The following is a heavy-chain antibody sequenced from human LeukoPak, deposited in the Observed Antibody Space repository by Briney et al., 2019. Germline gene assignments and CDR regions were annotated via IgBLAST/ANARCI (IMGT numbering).Heavy chain of an antibody. J-gene: IGHJ5*02. D-gene: IGHD6-19*01. CDR3: ARYSSGWSLFWFDP. CDR1: GGTFSSYA. Sequence: SVKVSCKASGGTFSSYAISWVRQAPGQGLEWMGGIIPIFGTANYAQKFQGRVTITADKSTSTAYMELSSLRSEDTAVYYCARYSSGWSLFWFDPWAREPWSSSPQ. V-gene: IGHV1-69*06. CDR2: IIPIFGTA.